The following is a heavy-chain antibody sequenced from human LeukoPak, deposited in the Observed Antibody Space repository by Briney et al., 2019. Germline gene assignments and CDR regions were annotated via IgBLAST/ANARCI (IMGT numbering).Heavy chain of an antibody. CDR2: INHSEST. J-gene: IGHJ4*02. CDR1: GGSFSGYY. V-gene: IGHV4-34*01. Sequence: SETLSLTCAVYGGSFSGYYWSWIRQPPGKGLEWIGGINHSESTNYNPSLKSRVTISVDTSKNQFSLRLSSVTAADTAVYYCARGYNYWGQGTLVTVSS. CDR3: ARGYNY.